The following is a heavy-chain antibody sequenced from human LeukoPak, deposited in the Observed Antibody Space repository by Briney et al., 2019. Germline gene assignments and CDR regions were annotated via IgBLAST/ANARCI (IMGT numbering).Heavy chain of an antibody. Sequence: SETLSLTCAGYGGSFSGYYWSWIRQPPGKGLEGIGEIDHSGSTNYNPSLKSRVTISVDTSKNQFSLKLSSVTAADTAVYYCATTGYSSSWTRRPPYYFDYWGQGTLVTVSS. J-gene: IGHJ4*02. CDR2: IDHSGST. CDR1: GGSFSGYY. D-gene: IGHD6-13*01. V-gene: IGHV4-34*01. CDR3: ATTGYSSSWTRRPPYYFDY.